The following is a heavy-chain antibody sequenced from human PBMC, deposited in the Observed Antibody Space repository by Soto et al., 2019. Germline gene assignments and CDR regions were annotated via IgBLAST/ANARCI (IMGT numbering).Heavy chain of an antibody. CDR3: ARGRAVAGTGDFDY. D-gene: IGHD6-19*01. V-gene: IGHV4-59*01. CDR1: GGSIGSYY. Sequence: QVQLQESGPGLVKPSETLSLTCTVSGGSIGSYYWSWIRQPPGKGLEWIGYIYYSGSTNYNPSLKSRVTISVDTSKNQFSLKLSSVTAADTAVYYCARGRAVAGTGDFDYWGQGTLVTVSS. J-gene: IGHJ4*02. CDR2: IYYSGST.